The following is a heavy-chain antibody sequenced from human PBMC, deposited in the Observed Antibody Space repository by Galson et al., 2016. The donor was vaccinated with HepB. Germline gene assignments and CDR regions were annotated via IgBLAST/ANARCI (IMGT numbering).Heavy chain of an antibody. J-gene: IGHJ4*02. CDR1: GGSISSGDYY. Sequence: TLSLTCTVSGGSISSGDYYWSWIRQHPGKGLEWIGYISFSGRTYYNPSLKSRVTISVDTSKNQFSLKLSSVTAADTAVYYCARVGRLDFWSGFYVPPFDFWGQGTLVTVSS. V-gene: IGHV4-31*03. CDR2: ISFSGRT. D-gene: IGHD3-3*01. CDR3: ARVGRLDFWSGFYVPPFDF.